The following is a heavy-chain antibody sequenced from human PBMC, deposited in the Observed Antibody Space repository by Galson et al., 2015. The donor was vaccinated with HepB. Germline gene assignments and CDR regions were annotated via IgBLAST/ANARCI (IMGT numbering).Heavy chain of an antibody. D-gene: IGHD2-2*01. J-gene: IGHJ6*03. V-gene: IGHV3-33*01. CDR1: GFTFSSYG. CDR2: IWYDGSNK. Sequence: SLRLSCAASGFTFSSYGMHWVRQAPGKGLEWVAVIWYDGSNKYYADSVKGRFTISRDNSKNTLYLQMNSLRAEDTAVYYCARDGTAAISLYYMDVWGKGTTVTVSS. CDR3: ARDGTAAISLYYMDV.